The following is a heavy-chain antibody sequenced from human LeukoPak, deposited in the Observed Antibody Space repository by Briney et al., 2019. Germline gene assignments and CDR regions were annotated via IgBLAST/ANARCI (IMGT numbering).Heavy chain of an antibody. V-gene: IGHV4-4*07. CDR2: IYTSGST. J-gene: IGHJ6*03. CDR3: ARGGHDYADFARYYYYMDV. Sequence: PSETLSLTCTVSGGSISSYYWSWVRQPAGKGLEWVGCIYTSGSTNYNPSLKSPVTISVDKSKNQFSLKLSSVTAADTAVYYCARGGHDYADFARYYYYMDVWGKGTTVTVSS. CDR1: GGSISSYY. D-gene: IGHD4-17*01.